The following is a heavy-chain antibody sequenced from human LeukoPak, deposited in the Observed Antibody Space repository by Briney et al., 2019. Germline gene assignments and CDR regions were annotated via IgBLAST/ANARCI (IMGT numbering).Heavy chain of an antibody. D-gene: IGHD5-12*01. J-gene: IGHJ6*02. CDR2: ISYDGSNK. CDR3: AKGEWIDV. Sequence: GGSLRLSCAASGFTFSSYAMSWVRQAPGKGLEWVAVISYDGSNKYYADSVKGRFTISRDISKSTLYLQMNSLRVEDTAIYYCAKGEWIDVWGQGATVTVSS. V-gene: IGHV3-30-3*01. CDR1: GFTFSSYA.